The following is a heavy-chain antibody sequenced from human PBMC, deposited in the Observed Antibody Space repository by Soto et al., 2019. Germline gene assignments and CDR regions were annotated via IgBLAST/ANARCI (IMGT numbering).Heavy chain of an antibody. CDR1: GFTFSRYA. CDR2: ISYDGSNK. CDR3: ARAHRGGYSYFDS. Sequence: QVQLVESGGGVVQPGRSLRLSCAASGFTFSRYAMHWVRQAPGRGLEWVAVISYDGSNKYYADSVKGRFTISRDNSKNTLYLQMNSLTAEDTAVYYCARAHRGGYSYFDSWGQGTLVTVSS. J-gene: IGHJ4*02. D-gene: IGHD5-18*01. V-gene: IGHV3-30-3*01.